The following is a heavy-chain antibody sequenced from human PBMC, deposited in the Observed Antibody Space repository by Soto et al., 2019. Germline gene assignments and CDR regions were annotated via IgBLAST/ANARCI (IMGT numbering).Heavy chain of an antibody. CDR3: AKEGETYYYYFDY. Sequence: GSLRLSCAASGFTFSSYSMHWVRQAPGKGLEWVAVISYDGSNKYYADSVKGRFTTSRDNSKNTLYLQVNSLSAEDTAVYYCAKEGETYYYYFDYWGQGILVTVSS. CDR1: GFTFSSYS. D-gene: IGHD1-26*01. CDR2: ISYDGSNK. J-gene: IGHJ4*02. V-gene: IGHV3-30*18.